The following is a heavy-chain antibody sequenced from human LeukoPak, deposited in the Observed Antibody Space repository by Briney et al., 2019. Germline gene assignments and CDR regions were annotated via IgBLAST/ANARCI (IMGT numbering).Heavy chain of an antibody. CDR2: ISSSSSYI. CDR1: GFTFSSYS. Sequence: RGSLRLSCAASGFTFSSYSMNWVRQAPGKGLEWVSSISSSSSYIYYADPVKGRFTISSDNAKNSLYLQMNSLRAEDTAVYDCARYFVRYGSGSCFDYWGQGTLVTVSS. J-gene: IGHJ4*02. D-gene: IGHD3-10*01. CDR3: ARYFVRYGSGSCFDY. V-gene: IGHV3-21*01.